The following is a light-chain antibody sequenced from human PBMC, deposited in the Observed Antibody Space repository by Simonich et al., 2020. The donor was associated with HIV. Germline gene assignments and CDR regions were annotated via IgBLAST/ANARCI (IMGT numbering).Light chain of an antibody. CDR2: GAS. J-gene: IGKJ1*01. Sequence: EIVMTQSPATLSVSPGERATLSCRASQSLNSNLAWDQQTPGQTPRLLIYGASTRATGIPARCSGSGSGTEFTLTISSLQSEDFAVYYCQQYNNWPPWTFGQGTKVEIK. V-gene: IGKV3-15*01. CDR1: QSLNSN. CDR3: QQYNNWPPWT.